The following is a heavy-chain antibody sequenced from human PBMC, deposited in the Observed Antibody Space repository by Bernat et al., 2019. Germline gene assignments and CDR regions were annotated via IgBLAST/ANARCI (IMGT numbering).Heavy chain of an antibody. CDR2: ISYDGSNK. CDR3: AKEVQQWLRVSWFDP. CDR1: GFTFSSYG. D-gene: IGHD6-19*01. J-gene: IGHJ5*02. Sequence: QVQLVESGGGVVQPGRSLRLSCAASGFTFSSYGMHWVRQAPGKGLEWVAVISYDGSNKYYADSVKGRFTISRDNSKNTLYLQMNSLRAEDTAVYYCAKEVQQWLRVSWFDPWGQGTLVTVSS. V-gene: IGHV3-30*18.